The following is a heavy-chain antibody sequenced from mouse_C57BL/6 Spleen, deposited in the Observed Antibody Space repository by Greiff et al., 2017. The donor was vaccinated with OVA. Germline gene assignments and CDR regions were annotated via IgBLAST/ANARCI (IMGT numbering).Heavy chain of an antibody. CDR1: GYSITSGYY. CDR2: ISYDGSN. D-gene: IGHD2-4*01. V-gene: IGHV3-6*01. Sequence: EVKVEESGPGLVKPSQSLSLTCSVTGYSITSGYYWNWIRQFPGNKLEWMGYISYDGSNNYNPSLKNRITITRDTSKNQFFLKLNSVTTEDTATYYCARERGYDYVYCDYWGQGTTLTVSS. CDR3: ARERGYDYVYCDY. J-gene: IGHJ2*01.